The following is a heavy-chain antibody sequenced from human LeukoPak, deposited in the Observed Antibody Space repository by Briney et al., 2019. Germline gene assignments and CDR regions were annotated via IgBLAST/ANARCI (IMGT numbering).Heavy chain of an antibody. J-gene: IGHJ6*02. V-gene: IGHV4-59*01. D-gene: IGHD1-26*01. CDR2: IYYSGST. CDR3: ARVSYTPYYYYGMDV. Sequence: SETLSFTCTVSGGSISSYYWSWIRQPPGKGLEWIGYIYYSGSTNYNPSLKSRVTISVDTSKNQFSLKLSSVTAADTAVYYCARVSYTPYYYYGMDVWGQGTTVTVSS. CDR1: GGSISSYY.